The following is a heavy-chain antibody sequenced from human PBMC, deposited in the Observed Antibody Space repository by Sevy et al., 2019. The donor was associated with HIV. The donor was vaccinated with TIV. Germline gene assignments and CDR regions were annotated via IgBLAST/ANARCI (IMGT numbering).Heavy chain of an antibody. V-gene: IGHV1-69*13. Sequence: ASVKVSCKASGGTFSSYAISWVRQAPGQGLEWMGGIIPIFGTANYAQTFQGRVTITADESTSTAYMELSSLRSEDTAVYYCASPGYCSSTSCYYFDYWGQGTLVTVSS. CDR2: IIPIFGTA. CDR1: GGTFSSYA. CDR3: ASPGYCSSTSCYYFDY. J-gene: IGHJ4*02. D-gene: IGHD2-2*01.